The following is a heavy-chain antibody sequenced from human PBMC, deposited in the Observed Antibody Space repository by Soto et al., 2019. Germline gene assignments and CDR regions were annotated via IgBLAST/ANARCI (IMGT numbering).Heavy chain of an antibody. V-gene: IGHV1-18*01. J-gene: IGHJ5*02. CDR3: ARDSGDSGYDSGS. CDR1: GYTFTIYG. D-gene: IGHD5-12*01. CDR2: ISAYNGNT. Sequence: ASVPVACKASGYTFTIYGIIWVRQNPGQGLEWMGWISAYNGNTNYAQKLQGRVTMTTDTSTSTAYMELRSLRSDDTAVYYCARDSGDSGYDSGSWGQGTLVTVSS.